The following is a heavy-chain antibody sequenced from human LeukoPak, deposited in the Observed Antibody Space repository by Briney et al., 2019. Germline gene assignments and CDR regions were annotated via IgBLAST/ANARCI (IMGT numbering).Heavy chain of an antibody. V-gene: IGHV4-34*01. CDR2: INHSGST. CDR3: ARRLGYYYGSGSYYKALLALDY. J-gene: IGHJ4*02. Sequence: SETLSLTCAVYGGSFSGYYWSWIRQPPGKGLEWIGEINHSGSTNYNPSLKSRVTISVDTSKNQFSLKLSSVTAADTAVYYCARRLGYYYGSGSYYKALLALDYWGQGTLVTVSS. CDR1: GGSFSGYY. D-gene: IGHD3-10*01.